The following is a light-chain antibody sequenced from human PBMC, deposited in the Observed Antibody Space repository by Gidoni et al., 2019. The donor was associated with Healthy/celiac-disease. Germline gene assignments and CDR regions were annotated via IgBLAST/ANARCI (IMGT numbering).Light chain of an antibody. J-gene: IGKJ2*01. CDR2: AAS. CDR3: QQSYSTP. CDR1: QSISSY. Sequence: DIQMTHSPSSLSASVGDRVTITCRASQSISSYLHWYPQKPGKAPKLLIYAASRLQSGVPSRFSGSGSGTDFTLTISSLQPEDFATYYGQQSYSTPFGQXTKLEIK. V-gene: IGKV1-39*01.